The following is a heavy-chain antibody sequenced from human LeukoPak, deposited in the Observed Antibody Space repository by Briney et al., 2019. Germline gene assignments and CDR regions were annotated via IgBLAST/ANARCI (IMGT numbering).Heavy chain of an antibody. Sequence: GGSLRLSCAASGFTFSSYWMHWVRQAPGKGLVWVSRINSDGSSTSYAASVKGRFTISRDNAKNTPYLQMNSLRAEDTAVYYCASPLLDSSGWYGITANGAFDIWGQGTMVTVSS. CDR1: GFTFSSYW. V-gene: IGHV3-74*01. CDR2: INSDGSST. J-gene: IGHJ3*02. D-gene: IGHD6-19*01. CDR3: ASPLLDSSGWYGITANGAFDI.